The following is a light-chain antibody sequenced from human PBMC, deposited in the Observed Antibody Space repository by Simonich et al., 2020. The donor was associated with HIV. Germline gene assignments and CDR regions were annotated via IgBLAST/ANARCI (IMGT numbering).Light chain of an antibody. CDR2: VDSDGSH. J-gene: IGLJ3*02. Sequence: QLVLTQSPSASASLGASVRLTCTLSSGHSRYDIAWHQQQPEKGPRFLMRVDSDGSHSKGDGIPDRFSGSSYGAERYLTISSLQSEDEADYYCQTWGTGIWVFGGGTKLTVL. CDR1: SGHSRYD. V-gene: IGLV4-69*01. CDR3: QTWGTGIWV.